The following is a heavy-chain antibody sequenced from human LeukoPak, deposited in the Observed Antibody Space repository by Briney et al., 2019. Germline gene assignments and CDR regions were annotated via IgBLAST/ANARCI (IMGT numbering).Heavy chain of an antibody. CDR2: ISYDGSNK. CDR3: AKDRAYYGSGSLYPFDY. V-gene: IGHV3-30*18. J-gene: IGHJ4*02. D-gene: IGHD3-10*01. CDR1: GFTFSSYG. Sequence: GGSLRLSCAASGFTFSSYGMHWVRQAPGKGLEWVAVISYDGSNKYYADSVKGRFTISRDNSKNTLYLQMNSLRAEDTAVYYCAKDRAYYGSGSLYPFDYWGQGTLVTVSS.